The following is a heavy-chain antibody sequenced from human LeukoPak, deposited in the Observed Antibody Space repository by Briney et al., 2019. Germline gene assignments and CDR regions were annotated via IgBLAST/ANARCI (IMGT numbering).Heavy chain of an antibody. D-gene: IGHD6-19*01. CDR1: GFTINTFT. V-gene: IGHV3-23*01. Sequence: PGGSLRLSCAASGFTINTFTMNWVRQAPGKGLEWVSTIRGAEGGTYYADSVKGRFTILRDNFENTLYPQMNYLREEDTALYYCAKAFSSGWSPFDYWGQGALVTVSS. J-gene: IGHJ4*02. CDR2: IRGAEGGT. CDR3: AKAFSSGWSPFDY.